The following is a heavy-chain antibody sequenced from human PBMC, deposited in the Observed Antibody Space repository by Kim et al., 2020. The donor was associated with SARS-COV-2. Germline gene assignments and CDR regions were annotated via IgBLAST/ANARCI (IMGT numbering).Heavy chain of an antibody. V-gene: IGHV3-30*04. D-gene: IGHD1-26*01. CDR1: GFTFNSYT. Sequence: GGSLRLSCAASGFTFNSYTMHWVRQAPGKGPEWVAFISPDGSNIKYVDSVKGRVTISSDNSKNTLYLQVNSLRTEDAAIYYCSRGLGLTFDYWGQGTLVAVSS. J-gene: IGHJ4*02. CDR3: SRGLGLTFDY. CDR2: ISPDGSNI.